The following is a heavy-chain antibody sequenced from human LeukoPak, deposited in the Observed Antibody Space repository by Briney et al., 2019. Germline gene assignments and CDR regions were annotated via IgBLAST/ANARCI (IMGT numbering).Heavy chain of an antibody. CDR3: AKDPSTYYDFWSGSD. Sequence: GGSLRLPCAASGFTLSSYCMHWVRQAPPKGLEWVAFIRYDGSNKYYADSVKGRFTISRDNSKNTLYLQMNSLRAEDTAVYYCAKDPSTYYDFWSGSDWGQGTLVTVSS. D-gene: IGHD3-3*01. CDR1: GFTLSSYC. V-gene: IGHV3-30*02. CDR2: IRYDGSNK. J-gene: IGHJ4*02.